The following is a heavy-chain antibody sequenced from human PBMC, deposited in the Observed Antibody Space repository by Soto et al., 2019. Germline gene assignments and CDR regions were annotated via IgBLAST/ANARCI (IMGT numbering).Heavy chain of an antibody. CDR2: INSGGSST. CDR1: GFAFSSYW. V-gene: IGHV3-74*01. D-gene: IGHD2-15*01. Sequence: GGSLRLSCAASGFAFSSYWMHWVRQIPGKGLVWVSRINSGGSSTSYADSVKGRFTISRDNAKNTLYLQMNSLRAEDTAVYYCASHHCRGGSCYGGDAFDIWGQGTMVTVSS. CDR3: ASHHCRGGSCYGGDAFDI. J-gene: IGHJ3*02.